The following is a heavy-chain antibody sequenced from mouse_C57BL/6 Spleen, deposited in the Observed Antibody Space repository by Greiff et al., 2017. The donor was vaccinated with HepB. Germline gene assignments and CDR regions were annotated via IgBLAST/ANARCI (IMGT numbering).Heavy chain of an antibody. CDR2: IDPETGGT. Sequence: VKLMESGAELVRPGASVTLSCKASGYTFTDYEMHWVKQTPVHGLEWIGAIDPETGGTAYNQKFKGKAILTADKSSSTAYMELRSLTSEDSAVYYCTRRKYYSNFDYYAMDYWGQGTSVTVSS. V-gene: IGHV1-15*01. J-gene: IGHJ4*01. CDR3: TRRKYYSNFDYYAMDY. D-gene: IGHD2-5*01. CDR1: GYTFTDYE.